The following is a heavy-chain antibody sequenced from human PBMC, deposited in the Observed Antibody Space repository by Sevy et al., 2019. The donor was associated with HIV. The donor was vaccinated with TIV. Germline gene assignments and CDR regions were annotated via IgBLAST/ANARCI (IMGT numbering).Heavy chain of an antibody. J-gene: IGHJ4*02. CDR2: ISGSGGST. V-gene: IGHV3-23*01. CDR1: EFTFSSYA. CDR3: AKDGEMATIATDY. Sequence: GGSLRLSCAASEFTFSSYARSWVRQAPGKGLEWVSAISGSGGSTYYADSVKGRFTISRDNSKNTLYLQMNSLRAEDTAVYYCAKDGEMATIATDYWGQGTLVTVSS. D-gene: IGHD5-12*01.